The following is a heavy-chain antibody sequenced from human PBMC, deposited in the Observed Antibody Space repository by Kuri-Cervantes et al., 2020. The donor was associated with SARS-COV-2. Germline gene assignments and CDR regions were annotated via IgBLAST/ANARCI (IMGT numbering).Heavy chain of an antibody. J-gene: IGHJ6*03. Sequence: SETLSLTCAVSGYSISSGYYWGWIRQPPGKGLEWIGSIYHSGSTYYNPSLKSRVTISVDTSKNQFPLKLSSVTAADTAVYYYARSGYYSRGVTYYYMDVWDKGTTVTVSS. V-gene: IGHV4-38-2*01. D-gene: IGHD3-22*01. CDR3: ARSGYYSRGVTYYYMDV. CDR2: IYHSGST. CDR1: GYSISSGYY.